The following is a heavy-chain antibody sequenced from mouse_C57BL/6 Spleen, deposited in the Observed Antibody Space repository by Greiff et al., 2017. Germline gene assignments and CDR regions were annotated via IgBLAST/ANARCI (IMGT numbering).Heavy chain of an antibody. CDR1: GYSFTGYY. CDR2: INPSTGGT. J-gene: IGHJ2*01. V-gene: IGHV1-42*01. Sequence: EVQLQQSGPELVKPGASVKISCKASGYSFTGYYMNWVKQSPEKSLEWIGEINPSTGGTTYNQKFKAKATLTVDKSSSTAYMQLKSLTSEDSAVYYCARNDYDVYYFDYWGQGTTLTVSS. D-gene: IGHD2-4*01. CDR3: ARNDYDVYYFDY.